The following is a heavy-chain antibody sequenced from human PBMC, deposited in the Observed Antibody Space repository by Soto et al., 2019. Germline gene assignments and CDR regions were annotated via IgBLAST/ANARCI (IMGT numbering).Heavy chain of an antibody. CDR1: GYTFTGYY. Sequence: ASVKVSCKASGYTFTGYYMHWVRQAPGQGLEWMGWINPNSGGTNYAQKFQGWVTMTRDTSISTAYMELSRLRSDDTAVYYCARATPYGDHLYYFDYWGQGTLVTVSS. V-gene: IGHV1-2*04. D-gene: IGHD4-17*01. CDR3: ARATPYGDHLYYFDY. J-gene: IGHJ4*02. CDR2: INPNSGGT.